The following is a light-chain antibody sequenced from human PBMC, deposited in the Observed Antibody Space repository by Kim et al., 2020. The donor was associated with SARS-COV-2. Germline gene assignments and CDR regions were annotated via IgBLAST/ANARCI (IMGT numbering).Light chain of an antibody. CDR1: QGISNY. CDR2: AAS. CDR3: QKFNTDPPGFT. V-gene: IGKV1-27*01. Sequence: DIQMTQSPSSLSASVGDRVTITCRASQGISNYLAWYQQRPGKVPKLLIYAASTLQSGVPSRFSGSGSGTDFTLTISSLQPDDVATYYCQKFNTDPPGFTFGPGTKVDIK. J-gene: IGKJ3*01.